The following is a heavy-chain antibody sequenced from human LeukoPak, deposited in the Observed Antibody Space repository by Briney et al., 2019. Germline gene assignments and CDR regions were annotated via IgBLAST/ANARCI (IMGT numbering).Heavy chain of an antibody. CDR3: ARTYGSGSYNPN. CDR2: IYYSGNT. Sequence: SETLSLTCTVSGVSISSSNSYWGWIRQPPGKGLEWIGSIYYSGNTYYNPSLKSRVTISVDTSKNQFSLKLSSVTAADTAVYYCARTYGSGSYNPNWGQGTLVTVSS. CDR1: GVSISSSNSY. V-gene: IGHV4-39*01. D-gene: IGHD3-10*01. J-gene: IGHJ4*02.